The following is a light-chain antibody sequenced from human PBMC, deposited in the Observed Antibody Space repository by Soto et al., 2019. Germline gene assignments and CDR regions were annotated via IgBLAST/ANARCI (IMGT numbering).Light chain of an antibody. V-gene: IGKV3-20*01. CDR1: QTLTSSY. Sequence: EIVLTQSPGTLSLSPGQRATLSCRTSQTLTSSYLAWYQQKPGQAPSLLIYGASTRVTAFPDRSNGSGSGTHFTLTISRLEPEDFAVYYCQQYDASPITFGQGTKLEIK. CDR2: GAS. CDR3: QQYDASPIT. J-gene: IGKJ2*01.